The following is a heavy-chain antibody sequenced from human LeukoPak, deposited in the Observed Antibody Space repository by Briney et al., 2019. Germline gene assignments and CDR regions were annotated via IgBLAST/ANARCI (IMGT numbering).Heavy chain of an antibody. J-gene: IGHJ4*02. D-gene: IGHD3-10*01. V-gene: IGHV3-7*01. CDR1: GFTFSSYW. CDR2: IKQDGSEK. CDR3: ARGGSIWFGELPTTD. Sequence: GGSLRLSCAASGFTFSSYWMSWVRQAPGKGLEWVANIKQDGSEKYYVDSVKGRFTISRDNAKNSLYLQMNSLRAEDTAVYYCARGGSIWFGELPTTDWGQGTLVTVSS.